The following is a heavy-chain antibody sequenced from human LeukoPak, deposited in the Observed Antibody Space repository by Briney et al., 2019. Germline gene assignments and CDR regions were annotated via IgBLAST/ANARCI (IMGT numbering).Heavy chain of an antibody. CDR2: LSGSGDST. CDR3: ATAERDSSGYYISFDY. Sequence: GGSLRLSCAASGFTFTRYAMSWVRQAPGKGLGWVSSLSGSGDSTYYADSVKGRFTISRDNSKNTLYLQLNSLRSEDTAVYYCATAERDSSGYYISFDYWGQGTLVTVSS. J-gene: IGHJ4*02. CDR1: GFTFTRYA. D-gene: IGHD3-22*01. V-gene: IGHV3-23*01.